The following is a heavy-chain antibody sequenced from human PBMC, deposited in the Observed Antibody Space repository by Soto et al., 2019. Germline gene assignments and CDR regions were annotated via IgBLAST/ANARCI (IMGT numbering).Heavy chain of an antibody. J-gene: IGHJ5*02. CDR1: GFSFGDYG. CDR2: ISWNSGNI. D-gene: IGHD6-19*01. V-gene: IGHV3-9*01. Sequence: GGSLRLSCVASGFSFGDYGMHWVRQAPGRGPEWVSGISWNSGNIGYAETVKGRFTISRDNSKNSLYLQMNSLRAEDTAVYYCAKEREGYIAVAGIGWFDPWGQGTLVTVSS. CDR3: AKEREGYIAVAGIGWFDP.